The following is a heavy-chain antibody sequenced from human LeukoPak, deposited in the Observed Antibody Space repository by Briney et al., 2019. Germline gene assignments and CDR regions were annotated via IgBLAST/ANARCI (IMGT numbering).Heavy chain of an antibody. CDR2: IYYSGST. D-gene: IGHD6-19*01. J-gene: IGHJ4*02. Sequence: PSETLSLTCTVSGGSISSYYWSWIRQPPGKGLEWIGYIYYSGSTNYNPSLRSRVTVSVDTSKNQISLKLSSVTAADTAVYYCASTLQWLAFDYWGQGTLVTVSS. V-gene: IGHV4-59*01. CDR1: GGSISSYY. CDR3: ASTLQWLAFDY.